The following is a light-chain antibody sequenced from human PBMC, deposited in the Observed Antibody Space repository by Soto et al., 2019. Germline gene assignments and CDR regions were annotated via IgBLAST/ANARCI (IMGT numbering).Light chain of an antibody. CDR3: QQRSNWPRT. V-gene: IGKV3-11*01. Sequence: EIVLTQSQATMSLSPGERATLSCRASQSVSNYLAWYQQKPGQAPRLLIYDTSSRATGIPARFSRSGSGTDFTLTISSLAPEDFAVYYCQQRSNWPRTFGQGTRVVIK. J-gene: IGKJ1*01. CDR2: DTS. CDR1: QSVSNY.